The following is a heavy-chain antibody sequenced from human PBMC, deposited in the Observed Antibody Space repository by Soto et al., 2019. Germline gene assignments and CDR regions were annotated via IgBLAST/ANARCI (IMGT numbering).Heavy chain of an antibody. CDR3: ARARGSRNRNAFNI. CDR1: GDSIIGIYH. V-gene: IGHV4-38-2*01. J-gene: IGHJ3*02. CDR2: IHFSEST. D-gene: IGHD3-10*01. Sequence: LPETLSLTCAVSGDSIIGIYHWAWIRQSPGKALEWIGSIHFSESTYYNPPLWSRVTISVDTSQNQISLSLGSVTAADTAVYYCARARGSRNRNAFNIWGNGTMVTVSS.